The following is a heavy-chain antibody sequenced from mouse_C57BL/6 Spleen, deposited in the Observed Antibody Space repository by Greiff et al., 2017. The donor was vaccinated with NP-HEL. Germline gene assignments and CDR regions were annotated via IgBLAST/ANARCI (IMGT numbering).Heavy chain of an antibody. CDR1: GYTFTSYW. CDR3: ARRTARYAMDD. CDR2: IYPSDSET. Sequence: QVQLQQPGAELVRPGSSVKLSCKASGYTFTSYWMDWVKQRPGQGLEWIGNIYPSDSETHYNQKFKDKATLTVDKSSSTAYMQLSSLTSEDSAVYYCARRTARYAMDDWGQGTSVTVSS. V-gene: IGHV1-61*01. D-gene: IGHD3-2*01. J-gene: IGHJ4*01.